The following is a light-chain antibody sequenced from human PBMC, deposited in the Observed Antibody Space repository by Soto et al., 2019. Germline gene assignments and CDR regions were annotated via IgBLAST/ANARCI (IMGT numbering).Light chain of an antibody. CDR2: DTS. J-gene: IGKJ5*01. V-gene: IGKV3-20*01. Sequence: DIVMTQSPAALAVSPGERATRSCRASQSVTSTYLAWYQQRPGQTPTLLISDTSIRATGIPDRFSGSGSGTDFTLAISRLEPEDFAVYYCQQYGTSPITFGQGTQLEIK. CDR3: QQYGTSPIT. CDR1: QSVTSTY.